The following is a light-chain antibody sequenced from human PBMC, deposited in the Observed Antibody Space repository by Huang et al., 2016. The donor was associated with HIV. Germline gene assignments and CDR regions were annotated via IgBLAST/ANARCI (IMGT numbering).Light chain of an antibody. CDR3: QQYGSSPLT. CDR2: DTF. J-gene: IGKJ4*01. Sequence: ELVLTQSPVTLSLSPGERVTLSCGASQSVSSNYLAWYQQKPGLAPRLLISDTFNRATGIPDRFSGSGSGTDFTLTISRLEPEDSAVYYCQQYGSSPLTFGGGTKVEIK. V-gene: IGKV3D-20*01. CDR1: QSVSSNY.